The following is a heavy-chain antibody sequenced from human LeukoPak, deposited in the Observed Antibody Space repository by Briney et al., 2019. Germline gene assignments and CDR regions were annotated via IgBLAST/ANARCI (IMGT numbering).Heavy chain of an antibody. CDR2: ISSSNRTI. CDR1: GFTLSTYS. V-gene: IGHV3-48*04. Sequence: GGSLRLSCTGSGFTLSTYSMTWVRQAPGKGLEGVSYISSSNRTIYYTDSVKGRFTISRDSAKNSLYLQMNSLRAEDTAVYYCARTRSYSMDVWGKGTTVTVSS. D-gene: IGHD3-3*01. J-gene: IGHJ6*03. CDR3: ARTRSYSMDV.